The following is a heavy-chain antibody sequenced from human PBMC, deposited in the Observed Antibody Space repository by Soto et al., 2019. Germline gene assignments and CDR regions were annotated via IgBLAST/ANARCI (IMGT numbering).Heavy chain of an antibody. D-gene: IGHD5-18*01. J-gene: IGHJ4*02. CDR1: GFTFSDYY. Sequence: GGSLRLSCAASGFTFSDYYMSWIRQAPGKGLEWVSYISSSGSTIYYADSVKGRFTISRDNAKNSLYLQMNSLRAEDTAVYYCARVFTDTAKVFDYWGQGTLVTVSS. CDR3: ARVFTDTAKVFDY. CDR2: ISSSGSTI. V-gene: IGHV3-11*01.